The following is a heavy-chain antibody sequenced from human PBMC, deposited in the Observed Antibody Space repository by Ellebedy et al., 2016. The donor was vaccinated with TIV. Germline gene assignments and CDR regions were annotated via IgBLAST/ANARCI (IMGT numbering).Heavy chain of an antibody. CDR3: AKYNDFDY. J-gene: IGHJ4*02. CDR2: ISGSGGTT. CDR1: GFLFSNYA. V-gene: IGHV3-23*01. D-gene: IGHD3-3*01. Sequence: GESLKISCAASGFLFSNYAMCWVRQVAGKGLEWVSGISGSGGTTYYADSVKGRFTISRDNSRNTLYLKMNSVRADDTAVYYCAKYNDFDYWGQGTLVTVSS.